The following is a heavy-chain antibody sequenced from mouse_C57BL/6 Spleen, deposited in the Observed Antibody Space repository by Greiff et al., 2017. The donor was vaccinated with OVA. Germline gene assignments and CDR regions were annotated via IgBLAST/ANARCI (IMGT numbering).Heavy chain of an antibody. V-gene: IGHV3-6*01. CDR3: ARPYGSFPWFAY. J-gene: IGHJ3*01. D-gene: IGHD1-1*01. CDR1: GYSITSGYY. Sequence: EVQLVESGPGLVKPSQSLSLTCSVTGYSITSGYYWNWIRQFPGNKLEWMGYISYDGSNNYNPSLKNRISITRDTSKNQFFLKLNSVTTEDTATYYCARPYGSFPWFAYWGQGTLVTVSA. CDR2: ISYDGSN.